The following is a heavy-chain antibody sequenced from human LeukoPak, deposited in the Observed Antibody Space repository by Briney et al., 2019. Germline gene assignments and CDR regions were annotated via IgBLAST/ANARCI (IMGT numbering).Heavy chain of an antibody. CDR3: AKGYTISSMLAFDY. J-gene: IGHJ4*02. D-gene: IGHD2/OR15-2a*01. CDR1: GFTFSSYA. CDR2: ISGGGDST. V-gene: IGHV3-23*01. Sequence: QTGGSLRLSCAASGFTFSSYAMSWVRQAPGKGLEWISTISGGGDSTYYPDSVKGRFTISRDNSKNTLYLQMSSLRAEDTAVYYCAKGYTISSMLAFDYWGQGTLVTVSS.